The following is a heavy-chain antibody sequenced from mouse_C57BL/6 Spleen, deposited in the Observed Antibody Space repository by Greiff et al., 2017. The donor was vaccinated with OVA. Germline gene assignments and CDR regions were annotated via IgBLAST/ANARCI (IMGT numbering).Heavy chain of an antibody. Sequence: EVKLLESGPGLVKPSQSLSLTCSVTGYSITSGYYWNWIRQFPGNQLEWMGYLSYDGSNNYNPSLKNRISITRDTSKNQFFLKLNSVTTEDTATYYCAREDYGSSGDYFDYWGQGTTLTVSS. CDR3: AREDYGSSGDYFDY. CDR1: GYSITSGYY. V-gene: IGHV3-6*01. J-gene: IGHJ2*01. CDR2: LSYDGSN. D-gene: IGHD1-1*01.